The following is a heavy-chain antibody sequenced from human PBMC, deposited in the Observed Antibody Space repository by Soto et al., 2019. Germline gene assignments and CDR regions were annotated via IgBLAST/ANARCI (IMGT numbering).Heavy chain of an antibody. CDR2: ISSSGSNI. D-gene: IGHD3-3*01. CDR3: AGLEWRLDRGYGMDV. Sequence: EVQLVESGGGLVQPGGSLRLSCAASGLSFSRYSMNWVRQAPGKGLESVSYISSSGSNIYYADSVKGRFTISRDNAKNSLYLQMNSLRDEDTAVYYCAGLEWRLDRGYGMDVWGQGTTVTVSS. CDR1: GLSFSRYS. V-gene: IGHV3-48*02. J-gene: IGHJ6*02.